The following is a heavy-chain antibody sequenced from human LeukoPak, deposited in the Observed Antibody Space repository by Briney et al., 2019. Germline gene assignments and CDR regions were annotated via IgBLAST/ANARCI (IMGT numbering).Heavy chain of an antibody. J-gene: IGHJ5*02. CDR2: INPKSGGT. Sequence: ASVKVSCKASGYTFTGYYVHWVRQAPGRGLEWMGRINPKSGGTNYAKKFQGRVTMTRDTSISTAYMELSRLTSDDTAVYYCARENTVSLNWFDPWGQGTLVTVSP. D-gene: IGHD4-17*01. CDR3: ARENTVSLNWFDP. V-gene: IGHV1-2*06. CDR1: GYTFTGYY.